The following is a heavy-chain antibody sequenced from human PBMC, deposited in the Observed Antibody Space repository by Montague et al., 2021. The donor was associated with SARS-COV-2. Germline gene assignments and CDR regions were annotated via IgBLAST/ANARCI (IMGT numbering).Heavy chain of an antibody. J-gene: IGHJ4*02. Sequence: CAISGDSVGSNHAAWNSVRHSPAGGLEWLGRTNYRSKWTSDYATSVEGRISIDPDTSKNQFFLHLRSVTPEDTGVYYCVRDTGSAQAGFDAWGQGTLVTVSS. CDR3: VRDTGSAQAGFDA. CDR2: TNYRSKWTS. CDR1: GDSVGSNHAA. D-gene: IGHD4-17*01. V-gene: IGHV6-1*01.